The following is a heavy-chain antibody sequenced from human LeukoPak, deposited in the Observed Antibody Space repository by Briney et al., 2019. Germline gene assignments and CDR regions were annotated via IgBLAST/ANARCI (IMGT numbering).Heavy chain of an antibody. D-gene: IGHD3-9*01. Sequence: SQTLSLTCTVSGGSISSGNYYWSWIRQPAGKGLEWIGRMYTSGSTNYNPSLKSRVTISVDTSKNQFSLRLTSVTAADTAVYYCAPRAGKLRYFDWFRDVWGKGTTVTASS. J-gene: IGHJ6*04. CDR3: APRAGKLRYFDWFRDV. CDR1: GGSISSGNYY. V-gene: IGHV4-61*02. CDR2: MYTSGST.